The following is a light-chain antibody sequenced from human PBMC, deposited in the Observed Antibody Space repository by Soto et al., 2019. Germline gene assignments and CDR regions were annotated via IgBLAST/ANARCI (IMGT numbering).Light chain of an antibody. CDR1: QGITNR. CDR2: EAS. Sequence: DIQMTQSPSSVSASVGDRVTITCRASQGITNRLAWYQQKPGKAPKLLIYEASSLQSGVPSRISGGGSGTDFTLTISSLQPEDFATYYCQQANSFPINCGQGTRREIK. V-gene: IGKV1D-12*01. CDR3: QQANSFPIN. J-gene: IGKJ5*01.